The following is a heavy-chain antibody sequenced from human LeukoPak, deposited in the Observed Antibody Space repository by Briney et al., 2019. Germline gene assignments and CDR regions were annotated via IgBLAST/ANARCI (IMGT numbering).Heavy chain of an antibody. Sequence: PGGSLRLSCAASGFTFSSYAMHWVRQAPGKGLEWVAVISYDGSNKYYADSVKGRFTISRDNSKNTPYLQMNSLRAEDTAVYYCAKEAYVLLWFGELLPQYYFDYWGQGTLVTVSS. CDR3: AKEAYVLLWFGELLPQYYFDY. V-gene: IGHV3-30*04. D-gene: IGHD3-10*01. CDR2: ISYDGSNK. CDR1: GFTFSSYA. J-gene: IGHJ4*02.